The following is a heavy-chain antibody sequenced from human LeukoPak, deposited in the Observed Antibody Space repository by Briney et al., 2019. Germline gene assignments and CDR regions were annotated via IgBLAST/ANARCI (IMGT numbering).Heavy chain of an antibody. D-gene: IGHD2-2*01. CDR3: AREALLYCSSTSCPIDY. Sequence: GGSLRLSCAASGFTFSSYWMSWVRQAPGKGLEWVGNIKQDGSEKYYVDSVKGRFTISRDNAKNSLYLQMNSLRAEDTAVYYCAREALLYCSSTSCPIDYWGQGTLVTVSS. J-gene: IGHJ4*02. CDR1: GFTFSSYW. V-gene: IGHV3-7*03. CDR2: IKQDGSEK.